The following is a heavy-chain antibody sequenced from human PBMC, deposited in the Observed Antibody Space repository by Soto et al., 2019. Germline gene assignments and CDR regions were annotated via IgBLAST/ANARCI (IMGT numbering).Heavy chain of an antibody. CDR2: ISSSSSYI. CDR3: ARGGYSSSWYSPVES. D-gene: IGHD6-13*01. V-gene: IGHV3-21*01. J-gene: IGHJ4*02. CDR1: GFTFSSYS. Sequence: EVQLVESGGGLVKPGGSLRLSCAASGFTFSSYSMNWVRQAPGKGLEWVSSISSSSSYIYYAGSVKGRFTISRDNAKNSLYLQMNSLRAEDTAVYYCARGGYSSSWYSPVESWGQGTLVTVSS.